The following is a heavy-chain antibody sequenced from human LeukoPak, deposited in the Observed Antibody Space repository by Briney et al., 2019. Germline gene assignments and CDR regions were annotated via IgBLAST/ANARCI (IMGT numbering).Heavy chain of an antibody. CDR1: GYSFTSNY. J-gene: IGHJ4*02. Sequence: ASVKVSCKASGYSFTSNYIHWVRQAPGQGLEWMGMIYPRDGSTSYAQKFQGRVTETRDTCTSTVHMELSGLRSEDTAVYYCARDQEAFDYWGQGTLVTVSS. V-gene: IGHV1-46*01. CDR3: ARDQEAFDY. CDR2: IYPRDGST.